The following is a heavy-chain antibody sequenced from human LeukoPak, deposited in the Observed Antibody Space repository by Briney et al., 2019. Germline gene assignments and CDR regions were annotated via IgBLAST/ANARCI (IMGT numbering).Heavy chain of an antibody. CDR2: ISTSPSTI. CDR1: GFTFSTYG. J-gene: IGHJ4*02. V-gene: IGHV3-48*01. CDR3: ARAEGIDY. Sequence: QPGGSLRLSCAASGFTFSTYGMNWVRQAPGKGLEWVSYISTSPSTIYYADSVKGRFTISRGNAKKSMYLQMNSLRAEDTAVYYCARAEGIDYWGQGTLVTVSS.